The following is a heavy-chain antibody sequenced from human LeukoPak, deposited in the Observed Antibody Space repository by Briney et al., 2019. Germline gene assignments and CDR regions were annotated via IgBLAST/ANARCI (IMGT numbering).Heavy chain of an antibody. CDR2: IRGSGYRT. V-gene: IGHV3-23*01. CDR3: AKVCGGCVPHDAFDF. J-gene: IGHJ3*01. D-gene: IGHD2-8*01. CDR1: GFTFTDYA. Sequence: GGSLRLSCAASGFTFTDYAMSWVRQAQGKGLEWVSAIRGSGYRTFYADSVKGRFTISRDNSKNTLYLQMDSLRAEDTAVYYCAKVCGGCVPHDAFDFWGQGTMVTVSS.